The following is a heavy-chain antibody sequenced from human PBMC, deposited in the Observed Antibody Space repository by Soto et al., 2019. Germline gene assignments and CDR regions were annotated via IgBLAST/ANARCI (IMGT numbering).Heavy chain of an antibody. CDR2: ISYDGTNK. CDR3: ARDTSAVTGTTGDFDY. CDR1: GFTFSSYA. J-gene: IGHJ4*02. Sequence: QVQLVESGGGVVQPGRSLRLSCAASGFTFSSYAMHWVRQAPGKGLEWVAVISYDGTNKNYADSVKGRFTISRDNSKKTLYLQMNSLRGEDTAVYYCARDTSAVTGTTGDFDYWGQGTLVTVSS. D-gene: IGHD1-20*01. V-gene: IGHV3-30-3*01.